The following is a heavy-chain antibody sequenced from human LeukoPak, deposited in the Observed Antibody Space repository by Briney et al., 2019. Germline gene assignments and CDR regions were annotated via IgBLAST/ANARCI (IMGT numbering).Heavy chain of an antibody. CDR2: INSDGSST. D-gene: IGHD3-10*01. V-gene: IGHV3-74*01. Sequence: GGSLRLSCAASGFTFSSYWMHWVRQAPGKGLVWVSRINSDGSSTSYADSVKGRFTISRDNAKNSLYLQMNSLRAEDTAVYYCARGRNTMVRGNDAFDIWGQGTMVTVSS. CDR3: ARGRNTMVRGNDAFDI. CDR1: GFTFSSYW. J-gene: IGHJ3*02.